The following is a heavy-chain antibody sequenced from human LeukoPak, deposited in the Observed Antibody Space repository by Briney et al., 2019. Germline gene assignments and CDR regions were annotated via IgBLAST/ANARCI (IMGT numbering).Heavy chain of an antibody. D-gene: IGHD3-3*01. V-gene: IGHV1-2*02. J-gene: IGHJ4*02. CDR1: GYTFTGYY. Sequence: PSVKVSCKASGYTFTGYYMHWVRQAAGQGLEWMGWINPNSGGTNYAQKFQGRVTMTRDTSISTAYMELSRLRSDDTAVYYCARDYDFWGGYYYFDYWGQGTLVTVSS. CDR2: INPNSGGT. CDR3: ARDYDFWGGYYYFDY.